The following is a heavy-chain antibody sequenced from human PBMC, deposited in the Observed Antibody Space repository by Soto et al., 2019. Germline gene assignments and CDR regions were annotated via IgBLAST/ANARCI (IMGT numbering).Heavy chain of an antibody. CDR3: ARAVLAAAGTGWFDP. V-gene: IGHV4-59*01. Sequence: ETLSLTCTVXGGSISSYYWSWIRQPPGKGLEWIGYIYYSGSTNYNPSLKSRVTISVDTSKNQFSLKLSSVTAADTAVYYCARAVLAAAGTGWFDPWGQGTLVTVSS. D-gene: IGHD6-13*01. CDR1: GGSISSYY. CDR2: IYYSGST. J-gene: IGHJ5*02.